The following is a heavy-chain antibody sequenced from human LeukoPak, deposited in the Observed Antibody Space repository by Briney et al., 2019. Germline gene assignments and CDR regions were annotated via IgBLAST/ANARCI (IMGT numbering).Heavy chain of an antibody. V-gene: IGHV3-23*01. CDR2: ISGSGGST. J-gene: IGHJ4*02. D-gene: IGHD3-22*01. CDR1: GFTFSGYA. CDR3: AKDGRDYYDSSGYYYDY. Sequence: GGSLRLSCAASGFTFSGYAMSWVRQAPGKGLEWVSAISGSGGSTFYADSVKGRFTISRDNSKNTLYLQMNSLRAEDTAVYYCAKDGRDYYDSSGYYYDYWGQGTLVTVSS.